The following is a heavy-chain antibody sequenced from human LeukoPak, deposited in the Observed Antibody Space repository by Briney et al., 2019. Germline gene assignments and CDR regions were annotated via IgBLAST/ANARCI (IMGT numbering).Heavy chain of an antibody. CDR1: GGSISSYY. J-gene: IGHJ4*02. Sequence: PSETLSLTCTVSGGSISSYYRSWIRQPPGKGLEWIGYIYYSGSTNYNPSLKSRVTISVDTSKNQFSLKLSSVTAADTAVYYCARSLAYCGGDCPYYFDYWGQGTLVTVSS. CDR3: ARSLAYCGGDCPYYFDY. CDR2: IYYSGST. V-gene: IGHV4-59*01. D-gene: IGHD2-21*02.